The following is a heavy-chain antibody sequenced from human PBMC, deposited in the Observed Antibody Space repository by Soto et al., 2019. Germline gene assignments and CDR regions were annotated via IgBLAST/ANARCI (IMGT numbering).Heavy chain of an antibody. D-gene: IGHD3-3*01. CDR2: INHSGST. CDR1: GGSFSGYY. J-gene: IGHJ6*03. CDR3: ARGLIKVLRHPSSCGSRCYYMDV. V-gene: IGHV4-34*01. Sequence: QVQLQQWGAGLLKPSETLSLTCAVYGGSFSGYYWSWIRQPPGKGLEWIGEINHSGSTNYNPSLKSRVTISVDTSKNQFSLKLSSVTAADTAVYYCARGLIKVLRHPSSCGSRCYYMDVWGKGTTVTVSS.